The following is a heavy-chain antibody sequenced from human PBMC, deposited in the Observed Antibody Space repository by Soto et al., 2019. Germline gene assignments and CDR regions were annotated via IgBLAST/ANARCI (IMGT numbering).Heavy chain of an antibody. D-gene: IGHD6-13*01. CDR2: IKQDGSEK. CDR3: ARDPLAAGTFPPDY. Sequence: GGSLRLSCAASGFTFSSYWMSWVRQAPGKGLEWVANIKQDGSEKYYVDSVKGRFTISRDNAKNSLYLQMNSLRAEDTAVYYCARDPLAAGTFPPDYWGQGTLVTVSS. CDR1: GFTFSSYW. V-gene: IGHV3-7*01. J-gene: IGHJ4*02.